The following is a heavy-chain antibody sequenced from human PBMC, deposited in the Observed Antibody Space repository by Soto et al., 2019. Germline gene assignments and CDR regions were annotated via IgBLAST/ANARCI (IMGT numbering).Heavy chain of an antibody. J-gene: IGHJ5*01. V-gene: IGHV3-49*05. D-gene: IGHD2-15*01. CDR3: TMIPRNGRGAPFAS. CDR1: GFIFRDYA. Sequence: QVVESGGGLVKPGQSLRLSCAGSGFIFRDYAVAWFRQTPGKGLECIGFIRSERYGGTADYGASVRGRFIISRDDYTGVAYLQMDSLRSGDTGVYHCTMIPRNGRGAPFASWGQGTLVTVAS. CDR2: IRSERYGGTA.